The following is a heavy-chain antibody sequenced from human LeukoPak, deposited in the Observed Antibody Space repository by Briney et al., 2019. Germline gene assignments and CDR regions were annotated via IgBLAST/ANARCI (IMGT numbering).Heavy chain of an antibody. CDR1: GGSISSGGYS. Sequence: PSETLSLTCAVPGGSISSGGYSWSWIRQPPGKGLEWIGYIYHSGSTYYNPSLKSRVTISVDRSKNQFSLKLSSVTAADTAVYYCARGSTMVPIWGQGTMVTVSS. V-gene: IGHV4-30-2*01. J-gene: IGHJ3*02. D-gene: IGHD3-10*01. CDR2: IYHSGST. CDR3: ARGSTMVPI.